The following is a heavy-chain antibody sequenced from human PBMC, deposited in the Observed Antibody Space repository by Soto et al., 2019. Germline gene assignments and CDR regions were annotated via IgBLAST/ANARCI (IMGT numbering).Heavy chain of an antibody. CDR3: VRHYSSFPAI. D-gene: IGHD5-12*01. J-gene: IGHJ4*02. CDR1: GYNFISYG. CDR2: ITPFNGNT. Sequence: QIQLVQSGPESKKPGASVKVSCQTSGYNFISYGLSWVRPAPGQGLEWMGWITPFNGNTNYPQRFRGIITMTTDTATNTSYLEERNLKSVDTAVYYCVRHYSSFPAIWGQGTLVTVSS. V-gene: IGHV1-18*04.